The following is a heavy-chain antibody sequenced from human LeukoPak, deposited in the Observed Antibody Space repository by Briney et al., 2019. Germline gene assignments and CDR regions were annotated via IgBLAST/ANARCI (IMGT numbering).Heavy chain of an antibody. CDR3: AKGGKQLLSFDY. CDR1: GFTFSSYA. V-gene: IGHV3-23*01. D-gene: IGHD2-2*01. Sequence: GGSLRLSCAASGFTFSSYAMSWVRQAPGKGLEGVSAISGSGGSTYYADSVKGRFTISRDNSKNTLYLQMNSLRAEDTAVYYCAKGGKQLLSFDYWGQGTLVTVSS. CDR2: ISGSGGST. J-gene: IGHJ4*02.